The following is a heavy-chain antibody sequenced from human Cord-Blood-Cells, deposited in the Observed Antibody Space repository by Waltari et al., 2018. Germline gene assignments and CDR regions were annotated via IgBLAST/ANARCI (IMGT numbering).Heavy chain of an antibody. CDR3: ARGGRYCSSTSCYIPGH. CDR1: GGTFSSYA. CDR2: IIPIFGTA. J-gene: IGHJ4*02. D-gene: IGHD2-2*02. Sequence: QVQLVQSGAEVKKPGSSVKVSCKASGGTFSSYAISWVRQAPGQGLEWMGGIIPIFGTANYAQKFQGRVTITADKSTSTAYMELSSLRSEDTAVYYCARGGRYCSSTSCYIPGHWGQGTLVTVSS. V-gene: IGHV1-69*06.